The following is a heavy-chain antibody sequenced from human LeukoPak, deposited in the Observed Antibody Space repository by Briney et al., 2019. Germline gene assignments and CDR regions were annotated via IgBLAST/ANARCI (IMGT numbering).Heavy chain of an antibody. D-gene: IGHD3-3*01. Sequence: GGSLRLSCAASGFTFNSYSMNWVRQAPGKGLEWVSYISSSSSTIYYADSVKGRFTISRDNAKNSLYLQMNGLRAEDTAVYYCARDYDFWSGYYTGIFDYWGQGTLVTVSS. J-gene: IGHJ4*02. CDR3: ARDYDFWSGYYTGIFDY. CDR1: GFTFNSYS. CDR2: ISSSSSTI. V-gene: IGHV3-48*01.